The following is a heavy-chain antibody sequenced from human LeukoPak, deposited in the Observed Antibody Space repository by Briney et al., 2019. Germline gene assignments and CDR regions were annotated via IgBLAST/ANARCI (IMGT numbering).Heavy chain of an antibody. V-gene: IGHV1-69*04. CDR3: ARGIAAAGTGRYY. Sequence: SVKVSCKASGGTFSSYAISWVRQAPGQGLEWMGRIIPILGIANYAQKFQGRVTITADKSTSTAYMELSSLRSEDTAVYYCARGIAAAGTGRYYWGRGTLVTVSS. D-gene: IGHD6-13*01. J-gene: IGHJ4*02. CDR1: GGTFSSYA. CDR2: IIPILGIA.